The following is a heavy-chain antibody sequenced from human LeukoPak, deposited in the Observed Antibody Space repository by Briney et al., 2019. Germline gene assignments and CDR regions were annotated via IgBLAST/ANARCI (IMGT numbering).Heavy chain of an antibody. J-gene: IGHJ4*02. CDR1: GFTFSNAW. CDR3: TTDLKRSWNVLRFLEWLSPFDY. V-gene: IGHV3-15*01. Sequence: GGSLRLSCAASGFTFSNAWMSWVRQAPGKGLEWVGRIKSKTDGGTTDYAAPVKGGFTISRDDSKNTLYLQMNSLKTEDTAVYYCTTDLKRSWNVLRFLEWLSPFDYWGQGTLVTVSS. CDR2: IKSKTDGGTT. D-gene: IGHD3-3*01.